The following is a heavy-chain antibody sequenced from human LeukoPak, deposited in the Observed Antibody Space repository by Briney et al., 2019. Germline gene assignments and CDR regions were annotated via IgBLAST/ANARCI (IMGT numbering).Heavy chain of an antibody. Sequence: SETLSLTCTVSGGSISSYYWYWIRQPPGKGLEWLGHLYFTGSTLYNPSVKTRVIMSVDTSKNQFSLNLNSVTAADTAIYYCARRYFASGSLETWGQGALVTVSA. CDR3: ARRYFASGSLET. CDR2: LYFTGST. V-gene: IGHV4-59*01. CDR1: GGSISSYY. J-gene: IGHJ5*02. D-gene: IGHD3-10*01.